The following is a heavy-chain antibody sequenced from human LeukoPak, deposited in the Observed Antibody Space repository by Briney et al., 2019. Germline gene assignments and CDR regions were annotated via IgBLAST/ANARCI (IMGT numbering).Heavy chain of an antibody. J-gene: IGHJ6*04. CDR1: GLTVSNNY. D-gene: IGHD3-10*01. Sequence: GGSLRLSCVASGLTVSNNYMKWVRQAPGKGLEWVSLIYSGGKIHYADSVKGRFTISRDNSKNTLYLQMNNLRAEDTAVYYCARGGSVDVWGKGTMVAVSS. V-gene: IGHV3-53*01. CDR2: IYSGGKI. CDR3: ARGGSVDV.